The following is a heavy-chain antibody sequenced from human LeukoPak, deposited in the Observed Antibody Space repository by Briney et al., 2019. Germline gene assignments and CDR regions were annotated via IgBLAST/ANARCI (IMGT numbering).Heavy chain of an antibody. CDR1: GFTVSSNY. CDR2: IYRGGST. D-gene: IGHD6-13*01. Sequence: GGSLRLSCAASGFTVSSNYMSWVRQAPGKGLEWVSVIYRGGSTYYADSVKGRFTISRDNSKNTLYLQMNTLRADDTAVYYCARDGYSSSSNWFDPWGQGTLVTVSS. J-gene: IGHJ5*02. V-gene: IGHV3-66*01. CDR3: ARDGYSSSSNWFDP.